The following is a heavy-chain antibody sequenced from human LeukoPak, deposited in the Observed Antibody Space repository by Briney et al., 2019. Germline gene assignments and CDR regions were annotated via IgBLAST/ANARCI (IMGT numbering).Heavy chain of an antibody. D-gene: IGHD4-17*01. CDR3: ARDRLTTVTTFHFDY. Sequence: PGGSLRLSCAASGFTFSNYDMHWVRQATGKGLEWVSAFHTAGDTHYSGSVKGRFATSRENAKNTLYLQMSSLRAEDTAMYYCARDRLTTVTTFHFDYWGQGTLVTVSS. CDR2: FHTAGDT. J-gene: IGHJ4*02. CDR1: GFTFSNYD. V-gene: IGHV3-13*01.